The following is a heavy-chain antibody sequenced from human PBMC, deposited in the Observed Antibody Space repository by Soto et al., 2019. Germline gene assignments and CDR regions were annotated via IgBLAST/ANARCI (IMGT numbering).Heavy chain of an antibody. J-gene: IGHJ6*02. CDR1: GFTFSSYL. CDR3: ARGCSTTSCPPLYGMDV. D-gene: IGHD2-2*01. CDR2: IDQDEIEK. V-gene: IGHV3-7*03. Sequence: GGSLRLSCAASGFTFSSYLMSWVRQAPGKGLQWVANIDQDEIEKNYVDSVSGRFTISRDNAKNSVYLQMNSLRVEDTAIYYCARGCSTTSCPPLYGMDVWGQGTTVTVCS.